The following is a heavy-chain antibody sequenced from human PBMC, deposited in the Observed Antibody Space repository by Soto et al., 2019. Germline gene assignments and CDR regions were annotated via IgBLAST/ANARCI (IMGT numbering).Heavy chain of an antibody. CDR1: GFTFDEYA. J-gene: IGHJ4*02. D-gene: IGHD4-17*01. CDR3: AKAASTTVFVFNDY. CDR2: ISWNSGNL. Sequence: EVQLVESGGGLVQPGMSMRLSCAASGFTFDEYAMHWVRQCPWKGLEWVSSISWNSGNLGYADSVKGRFTISRDNAKNSVYLQMNSLRVEVTAFYYCAKAASTTVFVFNDYGGQGPLVTVSS. V-gene: IGHV3-9*01.